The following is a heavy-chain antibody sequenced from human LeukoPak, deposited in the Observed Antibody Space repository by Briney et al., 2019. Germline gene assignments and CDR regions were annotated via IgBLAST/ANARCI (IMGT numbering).Heavy chain of an antibody. D-gene: IGHD1-26*01. CDR1: GGSISSYY. J-gene: IGHJ5*02. Sequence: PSETLSLTCTVSGGSISSYYWGWIRQPPGKGLEWIGYIYYSGSTNYNPSLKSRVTISVDTSKNQFSLKLSSVTAADTAVYYCARGEWELRWFDPWGQGTLVTVSS. V-gene: IGHV4-59*01. CDR3: ARGEWELRWFDP. CDR2: IYYSGST.